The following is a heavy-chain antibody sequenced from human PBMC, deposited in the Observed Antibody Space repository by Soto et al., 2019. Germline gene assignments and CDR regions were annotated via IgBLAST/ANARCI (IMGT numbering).Heavy chain of an antibody. D-gene: IGHD3-22*01. V-gene: IGHV3-30-3*01. CDR3: ARATSMIVVVLDY. CDR1: GFTFSSYA. CDR2: ISYDGSNK. Sequence: PGGSLRLSCAASGFTFSSYAMHWVRQAPGKGLEWVAVISYDGSNKYYADSVKGRFTISRDNSKNTLYLQMNSLRAEDTAVYYCARATSMIVVVLDYWGQGTLVTVSS. J-gene: IGHJ4*02.